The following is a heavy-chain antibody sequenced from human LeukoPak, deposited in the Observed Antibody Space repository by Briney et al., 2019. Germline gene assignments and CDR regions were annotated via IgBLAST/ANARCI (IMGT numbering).Heavy chain of an antibody. CDR2: IYYTGST. CDR1: GGSLSSYY. J-gene: IGHJ5*01. V-gene: IGHV4-59*08. Sequence: NTSETLSLTCTVSGGSLSSYYWTWMRQPPGKGLEWIGYIYYTGSTKYSPSLESRVTISLDTSKNQFSLNLYSVTAADTAVYYCARHGRFTDGWFDYWGQGALVTVSS. CDR3: ARHGRFTDGWFDY. D-gene: IGHD3/OR15-3a*01.